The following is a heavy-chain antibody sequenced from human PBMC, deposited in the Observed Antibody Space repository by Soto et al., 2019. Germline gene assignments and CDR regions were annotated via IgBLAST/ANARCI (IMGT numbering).Heavy chain of an antibody. V-gene: IGHV4-34*01. CDR1: GGSFSGYY. CDR3: VRGRYYDSSGYYPRPYYGMDV. D-gene: IGHD3-22*01. CDR2: INHSGST. Sequence: PSETLSLTCAVYGGSFSGYYWSWIRQPPGKGLEWIGEINHSGSTNYNPSLKSRVTISVDTSKNQFSLKLSSVTAADTAVYYCVRGRYYDSSGYYPRPYYGMDVWGQGTTVTVSS. J-gene: IGHJ6*02.